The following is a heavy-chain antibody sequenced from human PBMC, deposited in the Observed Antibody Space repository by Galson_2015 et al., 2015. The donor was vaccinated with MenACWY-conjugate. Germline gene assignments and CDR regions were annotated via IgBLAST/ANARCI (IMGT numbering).Heavy chain of an antibody. CDR1: GFSFRSNA. CDR3: VKEKGSLSYNYSLYFMGV. D-gene: IGHD6-6*01. CDR2: ISASGGST. J-gene: IGHJ6*03. V-gene: IGHV3-23*01. Sequence: SLRLSCAASGFSFRSNAMSWVRQAPGKGLEWVSAISASGGSTYYPDYAKGRFTISRDNSKNTLFLEMNSLRGEDTALYYCVKEKGSLSYNYSLYFMGVRGKGTTVTLS.